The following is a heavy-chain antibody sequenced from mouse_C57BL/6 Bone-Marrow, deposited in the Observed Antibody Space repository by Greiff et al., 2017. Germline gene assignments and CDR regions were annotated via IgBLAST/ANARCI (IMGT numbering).Heavy chain of an antibody. V-gene: IGHV1-55*01. J-gene: IGHJ2*01. D-gene: IGHD4-1*01. CDR3: ARSGPLGGSFDY. Sequence: VQLQQPGAELVKPGASVKMSCKASGYTFTSYWIPWVKQRPGQGLEWIGDIDPTSGRTNYNEKFKGKAKLTVDTSSNTAYMQLSRLTSEDSAVFYCARSGPLGGSFDYWGQGTTLTVSA. CDR2: IDPTSGRT. CDR1: GYTFTSYW.